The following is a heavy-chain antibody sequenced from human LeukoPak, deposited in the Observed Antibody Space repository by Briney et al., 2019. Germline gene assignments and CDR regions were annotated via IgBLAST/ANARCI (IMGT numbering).Heavy chain of an antibody. J-gene: IGHJ5*02. Sequence: GASVKVSCKGSGYTFTSYYMHWVRQAPGQGLEWMGIINPSGGSTSYAQKFQGRVTMTTDTSTSTAYMELRSLRSDDTAVYYCARGGVVVVPAAHHNWFDPWGQGTLVTVSS. CDR3: ARGGVVVVPAAHHNWFDP. CDR2: INPSGGST. D-gene: IGHD2-2*01. V-gene: IGHV1-46*01. CDR1: GYTFTSYY.